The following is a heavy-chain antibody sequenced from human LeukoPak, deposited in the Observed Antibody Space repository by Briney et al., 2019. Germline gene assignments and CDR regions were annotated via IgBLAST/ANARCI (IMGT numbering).Heavy chain of an antibody. CDR2: IIPILGIA. CDR3: ARVVGQLVDFDY. Sequence: ASVKVSCKASGGTFSSYAISWVRQAPGQGLEWMGRIIPILGIANYAQKFQGRVTITADKSTSTAYMELSSPRSEDTAVYYCARVVGQLVDFDYWGQGTLVTVSS. D-gene: IGHD6-6*01. CDR1: GGTFSSYA. J-gene: IGHJ4*02. V-gene: IGHV1-69*04.